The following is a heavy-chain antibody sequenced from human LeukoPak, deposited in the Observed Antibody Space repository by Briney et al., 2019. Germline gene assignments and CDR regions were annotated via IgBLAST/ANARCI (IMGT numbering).Heavy chain of an antibody. V-gene: IGHV3-9*01. J-gene: IGHJ3*01. CDR2: ISWNSAGI. CDR3: AKATRSSLVASFDV. Sequence: PGRSLRLSCAASGFTFDNSAMHWVRQAPGKGLEWVSGISWNSAGIHYADSVKGRFTISRDKAKNSLYLQMSGLRPEDTALYYCAKATRSSLVASFDVWGHGTMVTVSS. D-gene: IGHD2-8*02. CDR1: GFTFDNSA.